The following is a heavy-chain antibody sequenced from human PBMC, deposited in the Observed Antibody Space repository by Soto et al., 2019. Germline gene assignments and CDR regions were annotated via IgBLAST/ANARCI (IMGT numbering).Heavy chain of an antibody. D-gene: IGHD3-10*01. J-gene: IGHJ4*02. V-gene: IGHV2-5*02. CDR1: GFSLSTSRVG. Sequence: QITLKESGPTLVKPTQNLTLTCTFSGFSLSTSRVGVGWIRQPPGKALEWLAVIYWDDAKTYRPSLKSRVTILKDTSKNPLALTMTNMDPVDTATYYCAHAYGWRSLYWGKGTLVTVSS. CDR3: AHAYGWRSLY. CDR2: IYWDDAK.